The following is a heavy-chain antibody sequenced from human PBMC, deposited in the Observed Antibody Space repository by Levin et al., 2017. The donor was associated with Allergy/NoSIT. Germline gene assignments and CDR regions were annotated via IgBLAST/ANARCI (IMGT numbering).Heavy chain of an antibody. V-gene: IGHV3-21*01. CDR3: ARVAGSDI. CDR2: ISSSSSYI. Sequence: AASVKVSCAASGFTFSSYSMNWVRQAPGKGLEWVSSISSSSSYIYYADSVKGRFTISRDNAKNSLYLQMNSLRAEDTAVYYCARVAGSDIWGQGTMVTVSS. D-gene: IGHD2-15*01. CDR1: GFTFSSYS. J-gene: IGHJ3*02.